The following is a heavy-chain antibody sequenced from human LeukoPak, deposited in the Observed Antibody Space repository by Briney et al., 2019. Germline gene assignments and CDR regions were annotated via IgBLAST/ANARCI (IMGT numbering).Heavy chain of an antibody. CDR1: GGSISSYY. D-gene: IGHD2-15*01. J-gene: IGHJ5*02. CDR2: IYYSGST. Sequence: PSETLSLTCTVSGGSISSYYWSWIRQPPGKGLEWIGTIYYSGSTYYNPSLKSRVTISVDTSKKQFSLKLSSVTAADTAVYYCARQHRYCSGGTCYSYSWFDPWGQGTLVTVSS. V-gene: IGHV4-39*01. CDR3: ARQHRYCSGGTCYSYSWFDP.